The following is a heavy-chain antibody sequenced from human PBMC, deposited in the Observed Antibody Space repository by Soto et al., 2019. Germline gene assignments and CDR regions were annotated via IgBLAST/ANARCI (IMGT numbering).Heavy chain of an antibody. J-gene: IGHJ6*02. D-gene: IGHD2-15*01. CDR2: IYYSGST. V-gene: IGHV4-59*01. Sequence: QVQLQESGPGLVKPSETLSLTCTVSGGSISSYYWSWIRQPPGKGLEWIGYIYYSGSTNYNPSLKSRVTISVDTSKNQFSLKLSSVTAADTAVYYCARLVEVPHCSGGSCYSYYYGMDVWGQGTTVTVSS. CDR1: GGSISSYY. CDR3: ARLVEVPHCSGGSCYSYYYGMDV.